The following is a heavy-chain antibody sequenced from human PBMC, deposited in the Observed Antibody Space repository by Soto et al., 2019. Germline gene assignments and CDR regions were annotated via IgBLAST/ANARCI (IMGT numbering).Heavy chain of an antibody. D-gene: IGHD5-12*01. CDR1: GGTFSSYA. Sequence: SVKVSCKASGGTFSSYAISWVRQAPGQGLEWMGGIIPIFGTANYAQKFQGRVTITADESTSTAYMELSSLRSEDTAVYYCARWAAMVATEEVYYYFGMDVWGQGTTVTVSS. CDR3: ARWAAMVATEEVYYYFGMDV. V-gene: IGHV1-69*13. J-gene: IGHJ6*02. CDR2: IIPIFGTA.